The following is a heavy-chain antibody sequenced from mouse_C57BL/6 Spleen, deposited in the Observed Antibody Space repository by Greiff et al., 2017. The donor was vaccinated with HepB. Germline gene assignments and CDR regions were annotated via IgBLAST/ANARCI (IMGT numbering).Heavy chain of an antibody. V-gene: IGHV1-63*01. D-gene: IGHD2-2*01. Sequence: QVQLQQSGAELVRPGTSVKMSCKASGYTFTNYWIGWAKQRPGHGLEWIGDIYPGGGYTNYNEKFKGKATLTADKSSSTAYMQFSSLTCEDSAIYYCARGGYDEGVYYFDYWGQGTTLTVSS. CDR2: IYPGGGYT. CDR1: GYTFTNYW. CDR3: ARGGYDEGVYYFDY. J-gene: IGHJ2*01.